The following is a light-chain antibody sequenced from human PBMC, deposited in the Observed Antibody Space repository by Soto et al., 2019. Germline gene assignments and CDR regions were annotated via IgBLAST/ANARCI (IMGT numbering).Light chain of an antibody. CDR1: FSNIGDNA. V-gene: IGLV1-44*01. Sequence: QSVLTQPPSLSATPGQRVNISCSGSFSNIGDNAVNWYQQLPGAAPKLLIYLNDQRPSGVPDRFSGSNSGTSAFLAISGLQSEDEADYYCAAWDDSLNALFGTGTKLTVL. CDR2: LND. CDR3: AAWDDSLNAL. J-gene: IGLJ1*01.